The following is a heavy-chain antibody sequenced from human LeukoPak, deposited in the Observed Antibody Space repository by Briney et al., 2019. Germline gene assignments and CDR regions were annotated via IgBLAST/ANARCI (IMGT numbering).Heavy chain of an antibody. V-gene: IGHV1-24*01. CDR3: ATDQYGSGSYPNPNYYYGMDV. CDR1: GYTLTELS. D-gene: IGHD3-10*01. CDR2: FDPEDGET. Sequence: ASVKVSCKVSGYTLTELSMHWVRQAPGKGLEWMGGFDPEDGETIYAQKFQGRVTMTEDTSTDTAYMELSSLRSEDTAVYYCATDQYGSGSYPNPNYYYGMDVWGQGTTVTVSS. J-gene: IGHJ6*02.